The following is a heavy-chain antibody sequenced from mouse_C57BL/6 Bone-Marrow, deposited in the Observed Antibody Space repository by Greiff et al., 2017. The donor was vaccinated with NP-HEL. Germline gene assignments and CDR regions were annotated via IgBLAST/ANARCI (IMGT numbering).Heavy chain of an antibody. J-gene: IGHJ1*03. CDR2: INPNNGGT. CDR1: GYTFTDYY. V-gene: IGHV1-26*01. CDR3: AREDGSSYDWYVDV. D-gene: IGHD1-1*01. Sequence: EVQLQQSGPELVKPGASVKISCKASGYTFTDYYMNWVKQSHGKRLEWIGDINPNNGGTSYNQKFTGKATLTVDKSSSTAYMELRSRTSEDSAVYYCAREDGSSYDWYVDVWGTGTTVTVSS.